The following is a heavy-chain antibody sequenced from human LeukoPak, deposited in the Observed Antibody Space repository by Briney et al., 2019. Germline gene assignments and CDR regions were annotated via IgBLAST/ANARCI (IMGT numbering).Heavy chain of an antibody. CDR1: GFTFSNAW. CDR3: ARENIVVVTAIRDAFDI. Sequence: PGGSLRLSCAASGFTFSNAWMSWVRQAPGKGLEWVSYISSGSSTIYYADSVKGRFTISRDNAKNSLCLQMNSLRDEDTAVYYCARENIVVVTAIRDAFDIWGQGTIVTVSS. V-gene: IGHV3-48*02. CDR2: ISSGSSTI. D-gene: IGHD2-21*02. J-gene: IGHJ3*02.